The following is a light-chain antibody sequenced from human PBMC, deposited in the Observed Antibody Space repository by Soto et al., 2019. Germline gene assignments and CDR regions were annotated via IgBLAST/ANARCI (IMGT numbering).Light chain of an antibody. J-gene: IGKJ1*01. Sequence: DIVVTQSPLSLPVTPGEPASISCRSSQSLLHNNGYNYLDWYLQKPGQSPQLLIYLGSNRASGVPDRFSGSGSGTDFTLKISRVEAEDVGVYYCLQTVQIPWTFGQGTTVEIK. V-gene: IGKV2-28*01. CDR1: QSLLHNNGYNY. CDR3: LQTVQIPWT. CDR2: LGS.